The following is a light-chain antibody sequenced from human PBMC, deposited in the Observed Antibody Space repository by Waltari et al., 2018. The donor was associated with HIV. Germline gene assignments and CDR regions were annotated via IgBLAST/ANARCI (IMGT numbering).Light chain of an antibody. CDR3: QHRSNWPIT. CDR1: QSVGAS. J-gene: IGKJ5*01. Sequence: EIVLTQSPATLSLSPGERATLSCRASQSVGASLAWYQQKPGQAPRRLSYGASSRATGSPARVRGRGAGTDFNLNISSLEPGDFAVYYCQHRSNWPITFGQGTRLEIK. V-gene: IGKV3-11*01. CDR2: GAS.